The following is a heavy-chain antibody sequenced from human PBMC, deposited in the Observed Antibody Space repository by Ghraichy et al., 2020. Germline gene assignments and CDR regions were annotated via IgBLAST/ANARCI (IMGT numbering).Heavy chain of an antibody. CDR3: ATSPLAGTGWFDP. J-gene: IGHJ5*02. D-gene: IGHD6-19*01. V-gene: IGHV1-24*01. CDR1: GSTLTELS. Sequence: ASVKVSCKVSGSTLTELSIHWVRQAPGKGLEWMGGFDPEHGKTIYAQKFQGRVTMTEDTSTDTAYMDLSSLRSEDTAVYYCATSPLAGTGWFDPWGQGTLVTVSS. CDR2: FDPEHGKT.